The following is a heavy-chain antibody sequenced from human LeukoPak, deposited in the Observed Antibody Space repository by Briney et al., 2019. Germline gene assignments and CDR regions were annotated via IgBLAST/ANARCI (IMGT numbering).Heavy chain of an antibody. Sequence: KSGGSLRLSCAASGFVFSSYHMSWVRQVPGKGLEWLSVITDNAGTTYYADSVKGRFTISRDNSKNTLYLQMNGLRAEDPALYYCANLQKGNGKVNFWGQGTLVTVSS. V-gene: IGHV3-23*01. CDR3: ANLQKGNGKVNF. CDR2: ITDNAGTT. CDR1: GFVFSSYH. D-gene: IGHD2-8*01. J-gene: IGHJ4*02.